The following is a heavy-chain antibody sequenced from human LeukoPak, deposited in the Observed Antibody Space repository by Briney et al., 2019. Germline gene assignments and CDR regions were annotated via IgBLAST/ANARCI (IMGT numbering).Heavy chain of an antibody. Sequence: SETLSLTCAVYGGSFSGYYWSWIRQPPGKGLEWIGYIYYSGSTNYNPSLKSRVTISVDTSKNQFSLKLSSVTAADTAVYYCARGRLRTYYYGMDVWGQGTTVTVSS. CDR2: IYYSGST. V-gene: IGHV4-59*01. J-gene: IGHJ6*02. D-gene: IGHD1-14*01. CDR1: GGSFSGYY. CDR3: ARGRLRTYYYGMDV.